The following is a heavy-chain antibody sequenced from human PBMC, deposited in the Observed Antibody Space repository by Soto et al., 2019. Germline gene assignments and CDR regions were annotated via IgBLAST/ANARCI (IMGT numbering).Heavy chain of an antibody. V-gene: IGHV5-51*01. CDR3: ARGAYSPSWRSYYNGMDV. CDR1: GYSFNSDW. Sequence: GEALKISCKGSGYSFNSDWIALVRQMPGKGLEWMGIIYPGDSYTRYSPSFQGQVTISADKSISTTYLQWSSLKASDTAMYYCARGAYSPSWRSYYNGMDVWGQGTTVTVSS. CDR2: IYPGDSYT. D-gene: IGHD2-2*01. J-gene: IGHJ6*02.